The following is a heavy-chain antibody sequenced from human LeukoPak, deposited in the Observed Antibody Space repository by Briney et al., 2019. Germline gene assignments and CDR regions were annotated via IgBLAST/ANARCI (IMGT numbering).Heavy chain of an antibody. D-gene: IGHD6-6*01. CDR2: ISYDGSNK. Sequence: GGSLRLSCAASGFTSSSYGMHWVRQAPGKGLEWVAVISYDGSNKYYADSVKGRFTISRDNSKNTLYLQMNSLRAEDTAVYYCAKDMAYSSSLAEDYWGQGTLVTVSS. CDR3: AKDMAYSSSLAEDY. V-gene: IGHV3-30*18. J-gene: IGHJ4*02. CDR1: GFTSSSYG.